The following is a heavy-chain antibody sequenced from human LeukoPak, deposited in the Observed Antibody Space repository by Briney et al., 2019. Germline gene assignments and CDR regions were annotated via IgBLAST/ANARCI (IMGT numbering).Heavy chain of an antibody. D-gene: IGHD3-9*01. Sequence: GGSLRLSCTTSGFTFGDYAMSWVRQAPGKGLEWVGFIRRKDHGGTLEHAASVKGRFTISRDDSKSIAYLQMNSLKAEDTAVYFCARDSNFELDYWGQGTQVTVSS. CDR3: ARDSNFELDY. J-gene: IGHJ4*02. CDR1: GFTFGDYA. CDR2: IRRKDHGGTL. V-gene: IGHV3-49*04.